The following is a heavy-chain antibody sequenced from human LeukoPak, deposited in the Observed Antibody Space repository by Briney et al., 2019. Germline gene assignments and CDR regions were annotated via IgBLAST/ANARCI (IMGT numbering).Heavy chain of an antibody. CDR2: IYHSGST. D-gene: IGHD3-10*01. J-gene: IGHJ2*01. V-gene: IGHV4-38-2*01. Sequence: SETLSLTXAVSGYSISSGYYWGWMRQPPGKGLEWIGSIYHSGSTYYNPSLKSRVTISVDTSKNQFSLKLSSVTAADTAVYYCARSSVPRPIYWYFDLWGRGTLVTVSS. CDR1: GYSISSGYY. CDR3: ARSSVPRPIYWYFDL.